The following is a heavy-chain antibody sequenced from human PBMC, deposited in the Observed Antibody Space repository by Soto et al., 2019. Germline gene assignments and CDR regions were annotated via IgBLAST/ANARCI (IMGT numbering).Heavy chain of an antibody. CDR2: ISAYNGNT. CDR3: ARDNNPQSYYDYVWGPFDY. V-gene: IGHV1-18*01. CDR1: GYTFTSYG. D-gene: IGHD3-16*01. Sequence: ASVKVSCKASGYTFTSYGISWVRQAPGQGLEWMGWISAYNGNTNYAQKLQGRVTMTTDTSTSTAYMELRSLRSDDTAVYYCARDNNPQSYYDYVWGPFDYWGQGTLVTVSS. J-gene: IGHJ4*02.